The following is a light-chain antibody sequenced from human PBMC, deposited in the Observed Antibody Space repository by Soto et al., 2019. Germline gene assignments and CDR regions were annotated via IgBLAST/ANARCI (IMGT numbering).Light chain of an antibody. V-gene: IGLV2-8*01. CDR1: KNDIGVYDF. J-gene: IGLJ3*02. CDR3: SSFTTTNTWV. Sequence: QSALTQPPSASGSPGESLIISCTGTKNDIGVYDFVSWYQHHPGKAPRLIIYEVVQRPSGVPDRFSASKSGNTASLTISGLQADDEADYYCSSFTTTNTWVFGGGTKLTVL. CDR2: EVV.